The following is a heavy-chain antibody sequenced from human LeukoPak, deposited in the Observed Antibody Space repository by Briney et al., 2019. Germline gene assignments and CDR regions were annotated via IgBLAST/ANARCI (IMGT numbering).Heavy chain of an antibody. Sequence: SVKVSCKASGGTFSSYATGWVRQAPGQGLEWMGRIIPIFGTANYAQKFQGRVTITTDESTSTAYMELSSLRSEDTAVYYCARSGAAAGPYFDYWGQGTLVTVSS. D-gene: IGHD6-13*01. J-gene: IGHJ4*02. CDR2: IIPIFGTA. V-gene: IGHV1-69*05. CDR3: ARSGAAAGPYFDY. CDR1: GGTFSSYA.